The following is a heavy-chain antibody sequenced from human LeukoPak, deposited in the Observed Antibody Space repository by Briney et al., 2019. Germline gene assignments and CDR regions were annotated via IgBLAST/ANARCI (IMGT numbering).Heavy chain of an antibody. CDR2: INPGGRST. Sequence: ASVKVSCKASGYTFTNYYIHWVRQAPGQGLEWMGIINPGGRSTSYAQKFQGRVTMTRDTSTSTVYMELSSLRAEDTAVYYCARARWYSCDYWGQGTLVTVSS. CDR1: GYTFTNYY. J-gene: IGHJ4*02. V-gene: IGHV1-46*01. D-gene: IGHD5-24*01. CDR3: ARARWYSCDY.